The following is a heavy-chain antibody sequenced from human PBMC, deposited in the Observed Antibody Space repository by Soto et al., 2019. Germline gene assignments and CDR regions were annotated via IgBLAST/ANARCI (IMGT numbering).Heavy chain of an antibody. CDR3: ARDAPPEDY. Sequence: QVQLVQSGAEVKKPGASVKVSCKASGYTFTSYAISWVRQAPGQGLEWMGWISAYNGNTNYAHKLQGRVTMTTGTTTSTAYMELRGLRSDDTAVYYCARDAPPEDYWGQGTLVTVSS. J-gene: IGHJ4*02. CDR1: GYTFTSYA. V-gene: IGHV1-18*01. CDR2: ISAYNGNT.